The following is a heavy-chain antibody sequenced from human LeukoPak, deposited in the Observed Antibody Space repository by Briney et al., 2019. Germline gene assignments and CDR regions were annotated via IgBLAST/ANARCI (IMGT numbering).Heavy chain of an antibody. CDR3: ARGGDYDFYAFDI. J-gene: IGHJ3*02. V-gene: IGHV3-48*03. CDR1: GFTFSSYE. CDR2: ISSSGSTI. D-gene: IGHD3-3*01. Sequence: PGGSLRLSCAASGFTFSSYEMNWVRQAPGKGLEWVSYISSSGSTIYYADSVKGRFTISRDNAKNSLYLQMNSLRAEDTALYYCARGGDYDFYAFDIWGQGTMVTVSS.